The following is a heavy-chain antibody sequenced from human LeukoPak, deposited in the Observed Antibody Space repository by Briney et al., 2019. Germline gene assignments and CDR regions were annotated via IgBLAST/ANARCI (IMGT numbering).Heavy chain of an antibody. Sequence: GGSLRLSCAASGFTFSSYEMNWVRQAPGKGLEWVSYISSSGSTIYYADSVKGQFTISRDNAKNSLYLQMNSLRAEDTAVYYCATWKKHGGSYYGMDVWGQGTTVTVSS. D-gene: IGHD1-1*01. CDR1: GFTFSSYE. CDR2: ISSSGSTI. V-gene: IGHV3-48*03. CDR3: ATWKKHGGSYYGMDV. J-gene: IGHJ6*02.